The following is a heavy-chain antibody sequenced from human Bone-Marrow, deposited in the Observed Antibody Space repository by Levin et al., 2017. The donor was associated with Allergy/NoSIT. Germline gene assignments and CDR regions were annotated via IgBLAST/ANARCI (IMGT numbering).Heavy chain of an antibody. J-gene: IGHJ5*02. CDR3: ARLYGSGSYLWGWFDP. Sequence: GGSLRLSCAASGFTFSSYAMHWVRQAPGKGLEWVAVISYDGSNKYYADSVKGRFTISRDNSKNTLYLQMNSLRAEDTAVYYCARLYGSGSYLWGWFDPWGQGTLVTVSS. CDR2: ISYDGSNK. CDR1: GFTFSSYA. D-gene: IGHD3-10*01. V-gene: IGHV3-30*04.